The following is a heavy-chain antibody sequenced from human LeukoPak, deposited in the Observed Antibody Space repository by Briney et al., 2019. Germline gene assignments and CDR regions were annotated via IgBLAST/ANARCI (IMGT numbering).Heavy chain of an antibody. Sequence: GGSLRLSCAASGFTFSSYAMHWVRQAPGKGLEWVAVISYDGSNKYYADSVKGRFTISRDSSKNTLFLHMNSLRAEDTALYYCAKSPTVDAAFDIWGQGTMVTVSS. V-gene: IGHV3-30-3*02. J-gene: IGHJ3*02. CDR1: GFTFSSYA. CDR3: AKSPTVDAAFDI. D-gene: IGHD4-23*01. CDR2: ISYDGSNK.